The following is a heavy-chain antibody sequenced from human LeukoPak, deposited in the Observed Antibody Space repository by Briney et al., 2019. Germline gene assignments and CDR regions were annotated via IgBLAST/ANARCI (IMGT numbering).Heavy chain of an antibody. J-gene: IGHJ4*02. CDR1: GFTVSSYW. V-gene: IGHV3-74*01. CDR3: ARDVTHCGGDCYSGDY. Sequence: GRSLRLSCAASGFTVSSYWMHWVRQAPGKGLVWVSRINRDGRTISYAGSVKGRFTISRDNAKNTLYLQMNSLRSEDTAVYYCARDVTHCGGDCYSGDYWGQGTLVTVSS. CDR2: INRDGRTI. D-gene: IGHD2-21*02.